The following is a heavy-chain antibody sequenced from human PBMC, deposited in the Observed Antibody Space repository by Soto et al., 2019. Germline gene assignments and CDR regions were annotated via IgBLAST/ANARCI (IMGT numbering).Heavy chain of an antibody. D-gene: IGHD6-13*01. Sequence: SQTLSLTCAISVYGVSSNSAAWNWIGQSPSRGLEWLGRTYYRSKWYNDYAVSVKSRITINPDTSKNQFSLQLNSVTPEDTAVYYCARRPLSGIAAAGELYGMEVWGQRTTVIVS. CDR2: TYYRSKWYN. CDR1: VYGVSSNSAA. CDR3: ARRPLSGIAAAGELYGMEV. V-gene: IGHV6-1*01. J-gene: IGHJ6*01.